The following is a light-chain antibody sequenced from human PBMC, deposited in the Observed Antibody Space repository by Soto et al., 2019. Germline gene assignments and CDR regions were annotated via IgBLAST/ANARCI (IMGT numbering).Light chain of an antibody. CDR1: SSDVGGYKY. V-gene: IGLV2-11*01. CDR2: DVS. J-gene: IGLJ3*02. CDR3: CSYAGSSLWV. Sequence: QSVLTQPRSVSGSPGQSVTISCTGTSSDVGGYKYVSWYQQHPGKAPKLVIYDVSKRPSGVPDRFSGSKSGNTASLTISGLQADDEADYYCCSYAGSSLWVFGGGTKLTVL.